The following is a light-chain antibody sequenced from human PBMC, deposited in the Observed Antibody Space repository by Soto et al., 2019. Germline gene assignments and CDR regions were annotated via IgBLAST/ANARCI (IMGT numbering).Light chain of an antibody. Sequence: QSALTQPASVSGSPGQSITISCTGTSSDVGAYNFVSWYQQHPGKAPKFMISEVSNRPSGISNRFSGSKSGNTASLTISGLQDEDAADYYCSSYATIGAWVFGGGTKLTVL. V-gene: IGLV2-14*01. J-gene: IGLJ3*02. CDR2: EVS. CDR1: SSDVGAYNF. CDR3: SSYATIGAWV.